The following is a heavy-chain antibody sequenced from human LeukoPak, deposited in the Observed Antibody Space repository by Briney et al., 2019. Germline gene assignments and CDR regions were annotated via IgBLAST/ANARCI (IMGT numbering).Heavy chain of an antibody. CDR1: GFTLSNFA. CDR3: AKDDDTIFGIVIGSLDI. J-gene: IGHJ3*02. V-gene: IGHV3-23*01. D-gene: IGHD3-3*01. CDR2: ITTNGDTT. Sequence: GGSLRLSCAASGFTLSNFAMNWVRQAPGKGLEWVSTITTNGDTTYYADSVRGRFTVSRDNSKNILYLQMDSLRVDDTAMYYCAKDDDTIFGIVIGSLDIWGQGTMVTVSS.